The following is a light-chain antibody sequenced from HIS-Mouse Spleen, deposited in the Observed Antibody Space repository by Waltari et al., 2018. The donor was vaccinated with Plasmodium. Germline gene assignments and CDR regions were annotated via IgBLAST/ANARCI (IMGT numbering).Light chain of an antibody. CDR2: GAS. V-gene: IGKV3-20*01. CDR3: QQYGSSRT. J-gene: IGKJ1*01. Sequence: EIVLTPSPGTLSLSPGESATLSCRASQSVSSSYLAWYKQNPGQAPRLLIYGASSRATGIPDRFSGSGSGTDFTLTISRLEPEDFAVYYCQQYGSSRTFGQGTKVEIK. CDR1: QSVSSSY.